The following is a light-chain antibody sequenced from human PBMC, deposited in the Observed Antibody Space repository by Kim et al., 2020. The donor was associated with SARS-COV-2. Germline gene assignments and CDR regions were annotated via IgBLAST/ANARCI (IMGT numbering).Light chain of an antibody. V-gene: IGLV3-25*03. CDR2: KDS. CDR1: ALPKQY. J-gene: IGLJ3*02. CDR3: QSADSSGTWV. Sequence: VDAGQTARITCSGDALPKQYAYWYQQKPGQAPVLVIYKDSERPSGIPERFSGSSSGTTVTLTISGVQAEDEADYYCQSADSSGTWVFGGGTKLTVL.